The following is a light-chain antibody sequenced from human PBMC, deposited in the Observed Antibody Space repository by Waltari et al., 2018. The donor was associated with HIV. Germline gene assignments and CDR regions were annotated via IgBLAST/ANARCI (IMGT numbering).Light chain of an antibody. CDR3: QSYDSSLSGSDVV. V-gene: IGLV1-40*01. Sequence: QSVVTQPPSVSGAPGQRVTISCTGSSSNIGAGYDVHWYQQLPGTAPKLLSYGNRNRPSGVPDRVSGSKSGTSASLAITGLQAEDEADYYCQSYDSSLSGSDVVFGGGTELTVL. CDR2: GNR. J-gene: IGLJ2*01. CDR1: SSNIGAGYD.